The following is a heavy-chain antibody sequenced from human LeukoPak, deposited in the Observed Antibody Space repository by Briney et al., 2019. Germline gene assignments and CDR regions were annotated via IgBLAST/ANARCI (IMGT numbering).Heavy chain of an antibody. CDR1: GGSISSSSYY. CDR3: ARQSTRYYYMDV. Sequence: SETLSLTCTASGGSISSSSYYWGWIRQPPGKGLEWIGGIYYSGSTYYNPSLKSRVTISVDTSKNQFSLKLSSVTAADTAVYYCARQSTRYYYMDVWGKGTTVTVSS. V-gene: IGHV4-39*01. CDR2: IYYSGST. J-gene: IGHJ6*03.